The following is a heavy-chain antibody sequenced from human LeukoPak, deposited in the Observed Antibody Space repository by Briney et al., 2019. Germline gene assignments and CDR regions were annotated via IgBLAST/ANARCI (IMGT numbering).Heavy chain of an antibody. CDR1: GYTFSTYG. J-gene: IGHJ4*02. V-gene: IGHV1-18*01. D-gene: IGHD2-21*01. Sequence: ASVKVSCKASGYTFSTYGISWVRQAPGQGLEWMGRISAYNANTNYAQKFQGRVTLTTDTSTTTAYMELRSLRSEDTAVYYRARDRVPHSPSSGVDYWGQGTVVSVSS. CDR3: ARDRVPHSPSSGVDY. CDR2: ISAYNANT.